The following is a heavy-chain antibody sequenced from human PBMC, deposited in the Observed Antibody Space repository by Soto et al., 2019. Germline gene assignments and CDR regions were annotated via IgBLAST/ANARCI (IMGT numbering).Heavy chain of an antibody. CDR2: IKGDGSIT. CDR3: AKSYSSGWYHYYYGMDV. Sequence: GGSLRLSCAASEFTFGNYWMHWVCQAPGKGLEWVSRIKGDGSITYYADSVKGRFTISRDNSKNTLYLQMNSLRAEDTAVYYCAKSYSSGWYHYYYGMDVWGQGTTVTVSS. V-gene: IGHV3-74*01. D-gene: IGHD6-19*01. CDR1: EFTFGNYW. J-gene: IGHJ6*02.